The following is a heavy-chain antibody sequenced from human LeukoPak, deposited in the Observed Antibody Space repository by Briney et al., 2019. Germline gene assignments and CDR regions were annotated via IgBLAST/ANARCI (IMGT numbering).Heavy chain of an antibody. CDR3: AKDSVVEVVPAAAFDY. CDR2: ISSSSSYI. D-gene: IGHD2-2*01. J-gene: IGHJ4*02. V-gene: IGHV3-11*05. CDR1: GFTFSDYY. Sequence: PGGSLRLSCAASGFTFSDYYMSWIRQAPGKGLEWVSYISSSSSYIYYADSVKGRFTISRDNAKNSLYLQMNSLRAEDTAVYYCAKDSVVEVVPAAAFDYWGQGTLVTVSS.